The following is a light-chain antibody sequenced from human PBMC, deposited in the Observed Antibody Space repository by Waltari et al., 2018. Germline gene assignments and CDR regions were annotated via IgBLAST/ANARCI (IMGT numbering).Light chain of an antibody. V-gene: IGKV1-9*01. CDR1: PAISTS. CDR3: QQLGLYPRT. CDR2: TGS. J-gene: IGKJ1*01. Sequence: DIHLTQSPSFLSSSVGDRVTISCRASPAISTSLAWYHQQPGKAPKFLVYTGSTLQSGVSSRFSGSGSGTEFTLTISGLQPEDFGTYYCQQLGLYPRTFGQGTKVEIK.